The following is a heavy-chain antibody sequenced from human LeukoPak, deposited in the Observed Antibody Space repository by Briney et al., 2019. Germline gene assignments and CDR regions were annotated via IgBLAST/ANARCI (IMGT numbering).Heavy chain of an antibody. Sequence: SETLSLTCAVYGGSFSGYYWSWIRQPPGKGLEWIGEINHSGSTNYNPSLKSRVTMSVDTSKNQFSLKLSSVTAADTAVYYCARDRYYYDSSGSLFDYWGQGTLVTVSS. CDR3: ARDRYYYDSSGSLFDY. CDR1: GGSFSGYY. D-gene: IGHD3-22*01. CDR2: INHSGST. J-gene: IGHJ4*02. V-gene: IGHV4-34*01.